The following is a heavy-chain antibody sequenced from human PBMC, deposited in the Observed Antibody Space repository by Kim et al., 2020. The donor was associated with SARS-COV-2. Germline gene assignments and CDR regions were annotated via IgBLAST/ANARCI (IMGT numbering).Heavy chain of an antibody. CDR3: ARLFHTYYYDSSGYYYFDY. Sequence: SRVTISVDTSKNQFSRKLSSVTAADTAVYYCARLFHTYYYDSSGYYYFDYWGQGTLVTVSS. J-gene: IGHJ4*02. D-gene: IGHD3-22*01. V-gene: IGHV4-39*01.